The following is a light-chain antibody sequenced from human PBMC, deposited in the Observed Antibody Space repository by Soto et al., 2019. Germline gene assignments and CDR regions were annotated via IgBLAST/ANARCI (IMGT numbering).Light chain of an antibody. CDR1: QGISSY. V-gene: IGKV1-9*01. CDR2: AAS. CDR3: QQLNSYPRT. J-gene: IGKJ3*01. Sequence: DIQLTQSPSFLSASVGDRVTITCRASQGISSYLAWYQQKPGKAPKLLIYAASTLQSGVPSRFSGSGSGTEFTLTISNLQPEDFATYYCQQLNSYPRTFGPGTKVDIK.